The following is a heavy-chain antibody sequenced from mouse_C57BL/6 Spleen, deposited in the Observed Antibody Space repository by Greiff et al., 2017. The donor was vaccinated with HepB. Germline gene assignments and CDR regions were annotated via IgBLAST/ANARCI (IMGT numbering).Heavy chain of an antibody. CDR1: GFTFSDAW. CDR2: IRNKANNHAT. J-gene: IGHJ3*01. Sequence: EVQLVESGGGLVQPGGSMKLSCAASGFTFSDAWMDWVRQSPEKGLEWVAEIRNKANNHATYYAESVKGRFTISRDDSKSSVYLQMNSLRAEDTGIYYCTKGWLLSSSFAYWGQGTLVTVSA. D-gene: IGHD2-3*01. CDR3: TKGWLLSSSFAY. V-gene: IGHV6-6*01.